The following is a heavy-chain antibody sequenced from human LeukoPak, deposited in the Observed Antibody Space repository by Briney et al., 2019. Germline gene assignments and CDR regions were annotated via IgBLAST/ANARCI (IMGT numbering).Heavy chain of an antibody. CDR2: INPSSGGT. Sequence: GASVKVSCKASRYTFTGYYMHWVRQAPGQGLEWMGWINPSSGGTNYAQKFQGRVTMTSDTSISTAYMELSRLRSEDTAVYYCARSEWELPDAFDIWGQGTMVTVSS. D-gene: IGHD1-26*01. CDR1: RYTFTGYY. J-gene: IGHJ3*02. V-gene: IGHV1-2*02. CDR3: ARSEWELPDAFDI.